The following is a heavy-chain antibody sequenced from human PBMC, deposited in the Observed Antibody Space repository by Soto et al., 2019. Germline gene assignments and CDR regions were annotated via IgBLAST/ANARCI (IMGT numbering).Heavy chain of an antibody. J-gene: IGHJ6*02. CDR1: GGTFSSYA. CDR2: IIPISETT. V-gene: IGHV1-69*01. Sequence: QVQLVQSGAEVKKPGSSVKVSCKASGGTFSSYAISWVRQAPGQGLEWMGGIIPISETTNYAQKFQGRVTITEDESKSTAYMGLSSLRSEDTAVYYCARSQGSSTSLEIYYYYYYGMDVWGQGTTVTVSS. D-gene: IGHD2-2*01. CDR3: ARSQGSSTSLEIYYYYYYGMDV.